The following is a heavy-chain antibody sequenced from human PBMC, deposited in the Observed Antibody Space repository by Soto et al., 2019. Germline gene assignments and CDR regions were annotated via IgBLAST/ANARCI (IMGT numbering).Heavy chain of an antibody. CDR1: GYTFTSYA. Sequence: GASVKVSCKASGYTFTSYAMHWVRQSPGQRLEWMGWINAGNGNTKYSQKFQGRVTITRDTSASTAYMELSSLRSEDTAVYYCARRTKRKHQLLGYWGQGTLVTVSS. CDR2: INAGNGNT. CDR3: ARRTKRKHQLLGY. V-gene: IGHV1-3*01. D-gene: IGHD2-2*01. J-gene: IGHJ4*02.